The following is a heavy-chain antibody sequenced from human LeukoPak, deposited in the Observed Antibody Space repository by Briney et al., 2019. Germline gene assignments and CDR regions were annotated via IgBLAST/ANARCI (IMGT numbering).Heavy chain of an antibody. CDR1: GFTFSSYA. J-gene: IGHJ4*02. CDR2: ISYDGSNK. V-gene: IGHV3-30-3*01. CDR3: ARGWSSSWPFFDY. Sequence: GRSLRLSCAASGFTFSSYAMHWVRQAPGKGLEWVAVISYDGSNKYYADSVKGRFTISRDNSKNTLYLQMNSLRAEDTAVYYCARGWSSSWPFFDYWGQGTLVTVSS. D-gene: IGHD6-13*01.